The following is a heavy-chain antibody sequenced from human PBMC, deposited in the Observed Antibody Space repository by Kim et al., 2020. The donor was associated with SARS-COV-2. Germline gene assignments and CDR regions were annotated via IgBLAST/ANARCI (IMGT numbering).Heavy chain of an antibody. Sequence: ASVKVSCKASGYTFTNYGISWVRQAPGQGFEWMGWISGHNGNTNYAQKFQGRLTMTTDTSTTTAYMELGSLTSDDTAVYYCARVGKAARPYYFYYYGMDVWGQGTTVTVSS. CDR1: GYTFTNYG. CDR3: ARVGKAARPYYFYYYGMDV. CDR2: ISGHNGNT. D-gene: IGHD6-6*01. V-gene: IGHV1-18*01. J-gene: IGHJ6*02.